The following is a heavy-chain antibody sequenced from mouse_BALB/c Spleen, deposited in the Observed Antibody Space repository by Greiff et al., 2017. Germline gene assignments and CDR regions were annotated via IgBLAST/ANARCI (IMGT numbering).Heavy chain of an antibody. V-gene: IGHV3-8*02. Sequence: EVKLVESGPSLVKPSQTLSLTCSVTGDSITSGYWNWIRKFPGNKLEYMGYISYSGSTSYNPSLKSRISITRDTSKNQFFLQLNSVTTEDTATYYCARSGSPYWYFDVWGAGTTVTVSS. CDR1: GDSITSGY. CDR3: ARSGSPYWYFDV. J-gene: IGHJ1*01. CDR2: ISYSGST.